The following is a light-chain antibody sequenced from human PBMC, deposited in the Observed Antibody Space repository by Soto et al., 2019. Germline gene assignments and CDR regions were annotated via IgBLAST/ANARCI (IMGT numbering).Light chain of an antibody. Sequence: QSVLTQPTSVSGAPGQRVTISCTGSSSNIGAGYDVHWYQQLPGTAPKLLIYGNSNRPSGVPDRFSGSKSGTSASLAITGLQAEDEADYYCQSYDGSLSGVVFGGGTKVTVL. V-gene: IGLV1-40*01. CDR1: SSNIGAGYD. CDR3: QSYDGSLSGVV. CDR2: GNS. J-gene: IGLJ2*01.